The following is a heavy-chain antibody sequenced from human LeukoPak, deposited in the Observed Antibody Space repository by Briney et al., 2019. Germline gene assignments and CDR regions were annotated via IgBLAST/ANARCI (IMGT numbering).Heavy chain of an antibody. V-gene: IGHV3-23*01. D-gene: IGHD6-13*01. CDR3: ARGYSSSWYDLYYFDY. CDR2: ISGSGGST. CDR1: GFTFSSYA. J-gene: IGHJ4*02. Sequence: GGSLRLSCAAPGFTFSSYAMSWVRQAPGKGLEWVSAISGSGGSTYYADSVKGRFAISADNAMNSLYLQMNSLRAEDTAVYYCARGYSSSWYDLYYFDYWGQGTLVTVSS.